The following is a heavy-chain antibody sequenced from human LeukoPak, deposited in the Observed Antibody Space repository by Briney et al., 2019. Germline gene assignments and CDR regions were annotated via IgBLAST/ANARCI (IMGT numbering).Heavy chain of an antibody. Sequence: SQTLSLTCTVSGGSISSGSYYWSWIRQPAGKGLEWIGRIYTSGSTNYNPSLKSRVTISVDTSKNQFSLKLSSVTAADTAVYYCARDQGSAMGKGGLFDYWGQGTLVTVSS. V-gene: IGHV4-61*02. CDR2: IYTSGST. J-gene: IGHJ4*02. CDR3: ARDQGSAMGKGGLFDY. CDR1: GGSISSGSYY. D-gene: IGHD5-18*01.